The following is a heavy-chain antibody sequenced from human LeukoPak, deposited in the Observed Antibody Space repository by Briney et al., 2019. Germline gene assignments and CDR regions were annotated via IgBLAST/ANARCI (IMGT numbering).Heavy chain of an antibody. D-gene: IGHD3-3*01. CDR3: ARADKGIRFLEWAKDRYAFDI. CDR2: ISSSSSYI. CDR1: GFTFSSYS. J-gene: IGHJ3*02. Sequence: GGSLRLSCAASGFTFSSYSMNWVRQAPGKGLEGVSSISSSSSYIYYADPVKGRFTISRDNAKNSLYLQLNSLRAEDTAVYYCARADKGIRFLEWAKDRYAFDIWGQGTMVTVSS. V-gene: IGHV3-21*01.